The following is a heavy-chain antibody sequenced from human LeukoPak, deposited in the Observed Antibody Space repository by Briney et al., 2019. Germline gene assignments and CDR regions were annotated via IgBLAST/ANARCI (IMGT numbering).Heavy chain of an antibody. CDR1: GFTFNRYS. D-gene: IGHD5-12*01. J-gene: IGHJ6*03. CDR3: ARALAPVRGYSGYGAPPTPGKYYYYMDV. CDR2: ISSSSSYI. Sequence: GGSLRLSCAASGFTFNRYSMNWVRQAPGKGLEWVSSISSSSSYIYYADSVKGRFTISRDNAKKSMYLEMNSLRAEDTAVYYCARALAPVRGYSGYGAPPTPGKYYYYMDVWGKGTTVTVSS. V-gene: IGHV3-21*01.